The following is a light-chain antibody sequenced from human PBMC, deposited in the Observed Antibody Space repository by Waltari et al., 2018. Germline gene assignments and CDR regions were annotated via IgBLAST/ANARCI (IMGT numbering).Light chain of an antibody. V-gene: IGLV3-21*02. CDR3: QVWDSHTVV. Sequence: SYVLTQLSSMSVTPGQTARIVCGGRHIGTKAVHWYQRKAGQAPLLVLHDDDTRPSGIPGRVSGTNAGDTATLTSSGVEAEDEADYFCQVWDSHTVVFGGGTNLTVL. J-gene: IGLJ2*01. CDR1: HIGTKA. CDR2: DDD.